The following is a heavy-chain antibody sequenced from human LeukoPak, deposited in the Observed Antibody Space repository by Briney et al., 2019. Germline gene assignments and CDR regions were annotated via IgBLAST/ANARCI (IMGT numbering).Heavy chain of an antibody. D-gene: IGHD6-6*01. CDR3: AKGPRNIIYSSWDY. CDR1: GFTFSSYA. J-gene: IGHJ4*02. CDR2: ISGSGGTT. V-gene: IGHV3-23*01. Sequence: PGASLRLSCAASGFTFSSYAMSWVRQAPGKGLEWVSAISGSGGTTYYADSVKRGFTISRDNSKNTWYLQMNSLRAEDTAVYYCAKGPRNIIYSSWDYWGQGTLVTVSS.